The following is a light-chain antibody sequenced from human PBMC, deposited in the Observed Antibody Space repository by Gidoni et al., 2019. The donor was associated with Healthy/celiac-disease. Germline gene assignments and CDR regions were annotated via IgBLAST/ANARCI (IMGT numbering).Light chain of an antibody. CDR2: GAS. Sequence: EIVLTQSPGTLSLSPGERATLSCRASQSVSSSYLAWYQQKPGQDPRLLIYGASSRATGIPDRFSGSGSGTDFNLTISRLEPEDFAVYYCQQYGSSLYTFGQGTKLEIK. CDR1: QSVSSSY. J-gene: IGKJ2*01. CDR3: QQYGSSLYT. V-gene: IGKV3-20*01.